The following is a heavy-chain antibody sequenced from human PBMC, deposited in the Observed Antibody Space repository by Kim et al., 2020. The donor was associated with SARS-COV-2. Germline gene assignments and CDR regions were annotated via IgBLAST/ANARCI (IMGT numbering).Heavy chain of an antibody. D-gene: IGHD2-2*01. V-gene: IGHV4-34*01. Sequence: SETLSLTCAVYGGSFSGYYWSWIRQPPGKGLEWIGEINHSGSTNYNPSLKSRVTISVDTSKNQFSLKLSSVTAADTAVYYCASIVVVPAAYYYYGMDVWGQGTTVTVSS. CDR1: GGSFSGYY. CDR3: ASIVVVPAAYYYYGMDV. CDR2: INHSGST. J-gene: IGHJ6*02.